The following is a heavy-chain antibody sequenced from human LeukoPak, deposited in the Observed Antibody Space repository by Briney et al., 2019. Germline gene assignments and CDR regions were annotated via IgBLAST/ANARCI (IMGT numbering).Heavy chain of an antibody. V-gene: IGHV3-21*01. Sequence: GGSLRLSCAASGFTFSSYSMNWVRQAPGKGLEWVSSISSSSSYIYYADSVKGRFTISRDNAKNSLYLQMNSLRAEDTAVYYCAKGQWLVKVSDYWGQGTLVTVSS. D-gene: IGHD6-19*01. CDR1: GFTFSSYS. CDR2: ISSSSSYI. CDR3: AKGQWLVKVSDY. J-gene: IGHJ4*02.